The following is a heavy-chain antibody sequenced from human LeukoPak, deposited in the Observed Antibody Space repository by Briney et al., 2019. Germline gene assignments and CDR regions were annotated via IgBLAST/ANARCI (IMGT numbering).Heavy chain of an antibody. CDR3: ARGGGNYYDSSGYINY. CDR2: IKQDGSEK. D-gene: IGHD3-22*01. V-gene: IGHV3-7*01. J-gene: IGHJ4*02. Sequence: GGSLRLSCAASGFTFSSYAMHWVRQAPGKGLEWVANIKQDGSEKYYVDSVKGRFTISRDNAKNSLYLQMNSLRAEDTAVYYCARGGGNYYDSSGYINYWGQGTLVTVSS. CDR1: GFTFSSYA.